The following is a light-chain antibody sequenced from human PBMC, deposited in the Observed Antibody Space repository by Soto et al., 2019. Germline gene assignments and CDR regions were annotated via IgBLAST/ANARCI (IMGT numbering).Light chain of an antibody. CDR1: QSVGSN. J-gene: IGKJ2*01. CDR2: GAS. V-gene: IGKV3-15*01. Sequence: EIVMTQSPATLSVSPEERASLSCRASQSVGSNLAWYQQTAGQAPRLLIYGASTRATGIPARFSGSGSGTNFSLSISSLQSEDFAVYSCQQYTNWPYTFGQGTKLEIK. CDR3: QQYTNWPYT.